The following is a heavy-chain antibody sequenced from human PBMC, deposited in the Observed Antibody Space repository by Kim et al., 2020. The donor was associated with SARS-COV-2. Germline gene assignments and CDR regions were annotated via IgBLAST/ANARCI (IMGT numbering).Heavy chain of an antibody. Sequence: SVKVSCKASGGTFSSYAISWVRQAPGQGLEWMGGIIPIFGTANYAQKFQGRVTITADESTSTAYMELSSLRSEDTAVYYCAETYYYDSSGYYNMELDYWGQGTLVTVSS. CDR3: AETYYYDSSGYYNMELDY. CDR1: GGTFSSYA. J-gene: IGHJ4*02. V-gene: IGHV1-69*13. CDR2: IIPIFGTA. D-gene: IGHD3-22*01.